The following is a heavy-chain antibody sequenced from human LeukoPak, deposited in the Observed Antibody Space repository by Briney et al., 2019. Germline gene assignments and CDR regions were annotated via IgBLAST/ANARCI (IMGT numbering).Heavy chain of an antibody. D-gene: IGHD6-13*01. CDR1: GFVVSDTF. CDR2: IYTRGNK. J-gene: IGHJ3*02. CDR3: ARPHNSSLDNAFDI. V-gene: IGHV3-53*01. Sequence: GGSLRLSCAASGFVVSDTFMSWFRQAPGKGLEWVSVIYTRGNKFYADSVKGRFTISRDNSENTLYLQMNNLRAEDTAVYYCARPHNSSLDNAFDIWGQGTRVTVSS.